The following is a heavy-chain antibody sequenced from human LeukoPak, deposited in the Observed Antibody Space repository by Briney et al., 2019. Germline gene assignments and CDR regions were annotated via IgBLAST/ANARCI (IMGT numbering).Heavy chain of an antibody. J-gene: IGHJ4*02. CDR2: IIPIFGTA. CDR1: GGTFSSYA. Sequence: ASVKVSCKASGGTFSSYAISWVRQAPGQGLEWMGGIIPIFGTANYAQKFQGRVTITTDESTSTAYMELSSLRSEDTAVYYCAISSPPPHRGSYYGCDYWGQGTLVIVSS. D-gene: IGHD1-26*01. CDR3: AISSPPPHRGSYYGCDY. V-gene: IGHV1-69*05.